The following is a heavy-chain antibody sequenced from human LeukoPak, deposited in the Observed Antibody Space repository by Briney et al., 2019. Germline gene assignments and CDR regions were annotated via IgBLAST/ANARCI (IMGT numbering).Heavy chain of an antibody. CDR2: IGSSGSPI. CDR1: GFTLSSYE. V-gene: IGHV3-48*03. D-gene: IGHD1-26*01. J-gene: IGHJ3*02. CDR3: ARMRGPTTGALDI. Sequence: GGSLRHSCAASGFTLSSYEMNWVRQAPGKGLEWVSYIGSSGSPIHYADSVEGRVTISRDNAKNSLYLQVSSLRDEDTAIYYCARMRGPTTGALDIWGTGRMVAVSS.